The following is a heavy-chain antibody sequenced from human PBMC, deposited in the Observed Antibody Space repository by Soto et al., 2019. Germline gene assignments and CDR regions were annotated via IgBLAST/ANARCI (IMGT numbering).Heavy chain of an antibody. Sequence: SETLSLTCAAYGGSFSGYYWSWIRQPPGKGLEWIGEINHSGSTNYNPSLKSRVTISVDTSKNQFSLKLSSVTAADTAVYYCARDYGSGSYWLYYFDYWGQGTLVTVSS. CDR3: ARDYGSGSYWLYYFDY. V-gene: IGHV4-34*01. J-gene: IGHJ4*02. D-gene: IGHD3-10*01. CDR2: INHSGST. CDR1: GGSFSGYY.